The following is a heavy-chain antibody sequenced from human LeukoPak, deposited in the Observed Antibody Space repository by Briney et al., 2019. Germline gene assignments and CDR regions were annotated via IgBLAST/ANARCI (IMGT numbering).Heavy chain of an antibody. D-gene: IGHD3-10*01. CDR3: ARLLTIIYYFDY. Sequence: SETLSLTCAVSGYSISSGYYWGWIRQPPGKGLEWVGSIYHSGSTYYNPSLKSRVTISVDTSKNQFSLKLSSVTAADTAVYYCARLLTIIYYFDYWGQGTLVTVSS. J-gene: IGHJ4*02. CDR2: IYHSGST. CDR1: GYSISSGYY. V-gene: IGHV4-38-2*01.